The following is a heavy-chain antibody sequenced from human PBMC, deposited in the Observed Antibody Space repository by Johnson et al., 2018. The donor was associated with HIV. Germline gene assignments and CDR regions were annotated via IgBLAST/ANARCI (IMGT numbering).Heavy chain of an antibody. D-gene: IGHD3-22*01. CDR2: ISYDGSKI. J-gene: IGHJ3*02. Sequence: QVQLVESGGGVVQPGTSLRLSCEASGFNFRSYGMHWVRLAPGQGLEWVAGISYDGSKIDYIESVKGHFPISRDNSKNRVFLEINSLRGEDTAVDDCARDRGSMIVVGSAFDIWGQGTMVTVSS. V-gene: IGHV3-33*01. CDR1: GFNFRSYG. CDR3: ARDRGSMIVVGSAFDI.